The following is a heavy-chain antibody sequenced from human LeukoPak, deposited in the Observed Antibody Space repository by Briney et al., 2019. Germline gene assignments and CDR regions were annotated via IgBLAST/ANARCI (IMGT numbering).Heavy chain of an antibody. CDR2: LYSDGTT. CDR1: GFTVSTNY. V-gene: IGHV3-53*01. Sequence: GGSLRLSCAASGFTVSTNYMIWVRQAPGKGLDWVSVLYSDGTTYYADSVKGRFTISRDNAKNSLYLQMNSLRAEDTAVYYCARERDGYDYVWGSSAFDYCGQRTLVTVSS. D-gene: IGHD3-16*01. CDR3: ARERDGYDYVWGSSAFDY. J-gene: IGHJ4*02.